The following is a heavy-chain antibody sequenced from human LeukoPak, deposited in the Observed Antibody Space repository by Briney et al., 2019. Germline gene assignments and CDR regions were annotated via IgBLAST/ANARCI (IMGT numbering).Heavy chain of an antibody. J-gene: IGHJ5*02. Sequence: GGSLRLSCAASGFTFSSYGMHWGRQAPGKGLEWVAVIWYDGNNKYYADSVKGRFTISRDNSKNTLYLQMNSLRAEDTAVYYCARGSGAYYTWFDPWGQGTLVTVSS. CDR1: GFTFSSYG. D-gene: IGHD3-16*01. CDR2: IWYDGNNK. CDR3: ARGSGAYYTWFDP. V-gene: IGHV3-33*01.